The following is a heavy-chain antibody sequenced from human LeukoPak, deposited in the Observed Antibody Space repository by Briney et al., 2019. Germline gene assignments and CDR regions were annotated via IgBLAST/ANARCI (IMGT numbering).Heavy chain of an antibody. D-gene: IGHD1-1*01. CDR1: GFTFSSYG. Sequence: PGGSLRLSCAASGFTFSSYGMHWVRQAPGKGLEWVAFIRYDGSNKYYADSEKGRFTISRDNSKNTLYLQMNSLRAEDTAVYYCAKVSVVDWNDVNWFDPWGQGTLVTVSS. CDR3: AKVSVVDWNDVNWFDP. J-gene: IGHJ5*02. V-gene: IGHV3-30*02. CDR2: IRYDGSNK.